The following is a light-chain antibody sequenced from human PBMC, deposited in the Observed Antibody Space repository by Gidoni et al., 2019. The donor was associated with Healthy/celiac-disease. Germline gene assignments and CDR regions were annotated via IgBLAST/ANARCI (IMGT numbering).Light chain of an antibody. V-gene: IGLV2-23*01. CDR3: CSYAGSSTLV. Sequence: SALTPPASVSGSPGPSITIPCTGTSSDVVSYNLVPLYHQHPGKAPKLIIYEGSKRPSGVSKRFSGSKSGNTASLTISGLQAEDEADYYCCSYAGSSTLVFGGGTKLTVL. CDR1: SSDVVSYNL. CDR2: EGS. J-gene: IGLJ2*01.